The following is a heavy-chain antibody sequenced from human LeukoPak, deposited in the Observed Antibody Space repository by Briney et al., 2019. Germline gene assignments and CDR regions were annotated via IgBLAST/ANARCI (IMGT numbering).Heavy chain of an antibody. CDR3: AKSHVTTATGTGRYFDY. D-gene: IGHD3-9*01. CDR2: ISAGSDVI. J-gene: IGHJ4*02. Sequence: GGSLRLSCAASGFTFTSCAMSWVRQAPGKGLEWVSAISAGSDVIYYADSVKGRFAISRDNSKNTVYLQMDSLRAEDTAVYYCAKSHVTTATGTGRYFDYWGRGTLVTVSS. CDR1: GFTFTSCA. V-gene: IGHV3-23*01.